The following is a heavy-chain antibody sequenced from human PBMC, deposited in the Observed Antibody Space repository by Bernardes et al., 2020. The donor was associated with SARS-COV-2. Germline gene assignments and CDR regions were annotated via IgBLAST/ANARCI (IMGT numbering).Heavy chain of an antibody. CDR2: MNPNSGNT. CDR3: AVRLMAGYSSSWWGDWFDP. CDR1: GYTFNSYD. J-gene: IGHJ5*02. Sequence: ASVKVSCKASGYTFNSYDINWVRQASGQGLEWMGWMNPNSGNTGYAQKFQGRVTMTRNTSISTAYMELSSLRSEDTAVCYCAVRLMAGYSSSWWGDWFDPWGQGTLVTVSS. V-gene: IGHV1-8*01. D-gene: IGHD6-13*01.